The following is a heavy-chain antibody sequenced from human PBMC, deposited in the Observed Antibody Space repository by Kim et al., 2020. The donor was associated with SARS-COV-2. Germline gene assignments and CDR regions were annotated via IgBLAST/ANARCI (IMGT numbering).Heavy chain of an antibody. D-gene: IGHD5-12*01. V-gene: IGHV1-69*02. CDR3: ASPRGYSGYDYDY. J-gene: IGHJ4*02. Sequence: AQKFQGRVTITADKSTSTAYMELSSLRSEDTAVYYCASPRGYSGYDYDYWGQGTLVTVSS.